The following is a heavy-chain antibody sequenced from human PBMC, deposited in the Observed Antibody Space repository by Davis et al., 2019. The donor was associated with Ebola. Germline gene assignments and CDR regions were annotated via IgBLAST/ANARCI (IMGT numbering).Heavy chain of an antibody. V-gene: IGHV3-33*08. CDR2: IWYDGSNK. CDR3: ARAAVRFGDNNWFDP. Sequence: GESLKISCAASGFTFSSYSMSWVRQAPGKGLEWVAVIWYDGSNKYYADSVKGRFTISRDNSKNTLYLQMNSLRAEDTAVYYCARAAVRFGDNNWFDPWGQGTLVTVSS. J-gene: IGHJ5*02. D-gene: IGHD3-10*01. CDR1: GFTFSSYS.